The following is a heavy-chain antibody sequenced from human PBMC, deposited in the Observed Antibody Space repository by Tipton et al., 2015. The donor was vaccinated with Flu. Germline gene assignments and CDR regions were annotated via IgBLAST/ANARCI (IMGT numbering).Heavy chain of an antibody. CDR1: GGSISSYY. V-gene: IGHV4-34*01. Sequence: TLSLTCTVSGGSISSYYWSWIRQPPGKGLEWIGEINHSGSTNYNPSLKSRVTISVDTSKNQFSLKLSSVTAADTAVYYCARYTRERLALAGNYWYFDLWGRGTLVTVSS. J-gene: IGHJ2*01. CDR3: ARYTRERLALAGNYWYFDL. D-gene: IGHD3-10*01. CDR2: INHSGST.